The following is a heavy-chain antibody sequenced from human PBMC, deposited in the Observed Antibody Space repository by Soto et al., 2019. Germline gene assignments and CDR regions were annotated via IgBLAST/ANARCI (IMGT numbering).Heavy chain of an antibody. D-gene: IGHD4-17*01. CDR2: INPSGGST. V-gene: IGHV1-46*01. CDR1: GYTFTSYY. Sequence: ASVKVSCKASGYTFTSYYMHWVRQAPGQGLEWMGIINPSGGSTSYAQKFQGRVTMTRDTSTSTVYMELSSLRSEDTAVYYCAAQVTTVTPSDWYFDLWGRGTLVTV. CDR3: AAQVTTVTPSDWYFDL. J-gene: IGHJ2*01.